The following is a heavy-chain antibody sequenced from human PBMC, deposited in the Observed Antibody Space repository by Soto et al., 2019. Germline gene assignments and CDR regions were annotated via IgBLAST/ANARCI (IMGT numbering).Heavy chain of an antibody. Sequence: PSETLSLTCTVSGGSISRGGYYWSWIRQLPGKSLEWIGYIYSSGSTYYNASLKNRVTISVDTSKNQFSLTLTSVTAADTAVYCCASLSAGYYYDSSGYYFDYWGQGTLVTVSS. D-gene: IGHD3-22*01. CDR2: IYSSGST. CDR1: GGSISRGGYY. V-gene: IGHV4-31*03. CDR3: ASLSAGYYYDSSGYYFDY. J-gene: IGHJ4*02.